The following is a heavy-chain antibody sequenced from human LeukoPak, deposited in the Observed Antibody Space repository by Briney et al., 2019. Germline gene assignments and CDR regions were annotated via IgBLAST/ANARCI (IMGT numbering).Heavy chain of an antibody. CDR2: ISSSGTFI. V-gene: IGHV3-21*01. CDR1: GFTFSSYS. CDR3: ARGSHGSGWTINWFDP. Sequence: GGPLRLSCVASGFTFSSYSMNWVRQAPGKGLEWVSSISSSGTFIYYADSVKGRFTISRDNAKNSLYLQMTSLRVEDTAVYYCARGSHGSGWTINWFDPWGQGTLVTVSS. J-gene: IGHJ5*02. D-gene: IGHD6-19*01.